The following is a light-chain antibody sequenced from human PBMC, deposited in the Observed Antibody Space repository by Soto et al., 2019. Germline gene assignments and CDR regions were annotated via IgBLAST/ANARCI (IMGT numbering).Light chain of an antibody. CDR2: DAS. CDR1: QRITTW. J-gene: IGKJ4*01. V-gene: IGKV1-5*01. CDR3: QQYNSYPT. Sequence: DIQMTQSPSTLSASVGDRVTITCRASQRITTWLAWYQQKPGQAPNLLIHDASTLEPGVPSRFRGSGSGTVFTLTISNLQPDDFATYYCQQYNSYPTFGGGTKVDI.